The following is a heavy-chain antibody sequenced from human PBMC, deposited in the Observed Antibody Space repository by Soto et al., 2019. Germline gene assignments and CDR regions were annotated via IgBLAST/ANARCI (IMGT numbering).Heavy chain of an antibody. CDR1: GDSVSSNSAA. CDR3: ARERGELGQMYYYYSAMDV. J-gene: IGHJ6*02. D-gene: IGHD1-26*01. CDR2: TYYKSKWYS. V-gene: IGHV6-1*01. Sequence: PSQTLSLTCAISGDSVSSNSAAGNWIRQSPSRGLEWLGRTYYKSKWYSDYAISVKSRITINPDTSKNQFSLQLKSVTPEDTAVYYCARERGELGQMYYYYSAMDVWGQGPTVTVSS.